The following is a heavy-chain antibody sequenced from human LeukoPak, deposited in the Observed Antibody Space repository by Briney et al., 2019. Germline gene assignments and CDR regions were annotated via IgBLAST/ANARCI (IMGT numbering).Heavy chain of an antibody. CDR1: GFTFSGYA. V-gene: IGHV3-23*01. CDR3: AKVRDLPSYYFDY. CDR2: TSRSGEIT. J-gene: IGHJ4*02. Sequence: GGSLRLSCAASGFTFSGYAMSWVRQATGKGLEWVSSTSRSGEITFYADSVKGRFTISRDNSKSTLYLQMNSLRAEDTAVYYCAKVRDLPSYYFDYWGQGTLVTVSS.